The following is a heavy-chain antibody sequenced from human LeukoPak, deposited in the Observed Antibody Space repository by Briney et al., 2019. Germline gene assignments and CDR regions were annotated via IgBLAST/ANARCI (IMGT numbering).Heavy chain of an antibody. CDR1: GFTFSSYW. V-gene: IGHV3-30-3*01. CDR3: ARDRPRGGYNLYQQPGYFQH. J-gene: IGHJ1*01. D-gene: IGHD5-24*01. CDR2: ISYDGSNK. Sequence: PGGSLRLSCAASGFTFSSYWMSWVRQAPGKGLEWVAVISYDGSNKYYADSVKGRFTISRDNSKNTLYLQMNSLRAEDTAVYYCARDRPRGGYNLYQQPGYFQHWGQGTLVTVSS.